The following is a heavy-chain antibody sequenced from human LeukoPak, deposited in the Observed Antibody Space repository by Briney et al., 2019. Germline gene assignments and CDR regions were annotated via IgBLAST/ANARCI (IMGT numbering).Heavy chain of an antibody. D-gene: IGHD3-10*01. Sequence: GGTLRLSCAASGFTFSSYGMSWVRQAPGKGLEWVSAMSGSGGSTYYADSVKGRFTISRDNSKNTLYLQITSLRAADTAVYYCATGYYYGSGSFAPRYYYYMDVWGKGTTVTISS. CDR3: ATGYYYGSGSFAPRYYYYMDV. J-gene: IGHJ6*03. CDR1: GFTFSSYG. CDR2: MSGSGGST. V-gene: IGHV3-23*01.